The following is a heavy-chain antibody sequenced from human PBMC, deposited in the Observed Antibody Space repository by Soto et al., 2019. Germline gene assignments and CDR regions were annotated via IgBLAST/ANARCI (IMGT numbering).Heavy chain of an antibody. V-gene: IGHV3-49*03. D-gene: IGHD3-9*01. CDR2: IRSKAYGGTT. CDR1: GLTFGDYA. J-gene: IGHJ6*02. CDR3: TRGITIFPYGMDV. Sequence: GGSLRLSCTASGLTFGDYAVSWFRQAPGKGLEWVGFIRSKAYGGTTEYAASVKGRFTISRDDSKSIAYLQMNSLKTEDTAVYYCTRGITIFPYGMDVWGQGTTVTVSS.